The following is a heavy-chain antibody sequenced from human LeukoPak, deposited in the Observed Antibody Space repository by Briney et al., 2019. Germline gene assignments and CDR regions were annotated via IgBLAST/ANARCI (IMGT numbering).Heavy chain of an antibody. J-gene: IGHJ4*02. CDR1: GGSLNNYH. Sequence: PSETLSLTCAVSGGSLNNYHWSWIRQPPGKGLEWIGCIYHSGSTNYNPSLNSRVTMSVDTSKNQFSLRLSSVTAADTAVYYCASYYGSGTYSGYVDYWGQGTLVTVSS. CDR3: ASYYGSGTYSGYVDY. V-gene: IGHV4-59*01. D-gene: IGHD3-10*01. CDR2: IYHSGST.